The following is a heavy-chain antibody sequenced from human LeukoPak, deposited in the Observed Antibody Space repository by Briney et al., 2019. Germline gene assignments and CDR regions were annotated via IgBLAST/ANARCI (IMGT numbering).Heavy chain of an antibody. Sequence: SETLSLTCAVYGGSFSGYYWSWIRQPPGKGLEWIGEINHSGSTNYNPSLRSRVTISLDTSRNQFSLKLSSVTAADTAVYYCARSDYYDSSKKFDYWGQGTLVTVSS. CDR3: ARSDYYDSSKKFDY. J-gene: IGHJ4*02. D-gene: IGHD3-22*01. V-gene: IGHV4-34*01. CDR1: GGSFSGYY. CDR2: INHSGST.